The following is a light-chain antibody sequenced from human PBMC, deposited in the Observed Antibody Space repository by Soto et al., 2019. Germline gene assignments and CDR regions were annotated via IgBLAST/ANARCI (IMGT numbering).Light chain of an antibody. Sequence: EIVITQSPATLSVSPGERATFSCMASQSVNTNLAWYQLKPCQAPRLLVYGASIRATGIPARFSGSGSGTDFTLTISRLEPEDFALYYCQQRNTWPPITFGQGTRLEIK. V-gene: IGKV3-15*01. J-gene: IGKJ5*01. CDR3: QQRNTWPPIT. CDR2: GAS. CDR1: QSVNTN.